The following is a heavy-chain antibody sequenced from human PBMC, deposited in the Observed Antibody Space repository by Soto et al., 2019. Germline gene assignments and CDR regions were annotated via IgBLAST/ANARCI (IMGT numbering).Heavy chain of an antibody. CDR3: ARDKQLAPWGAYYYYMDV. CDR1: GGTFSSYT. Sequence: QVQLVQSGAEVKKPGSSVKVSCKASGGTFSSYTISWVRQAPGQGLEWMGRIIPILGIANYAQKFQGRVTITADKSASTAYMELSSLRSEDTAVYYCARDKQLAPWGAYYYYMDVWGKGTTVTVSS. V-gene: IGHV1-69*08. CDR2: IIPILGIA. J-gene: IGHJ6*03. D-gene: IGHD6-6*01.